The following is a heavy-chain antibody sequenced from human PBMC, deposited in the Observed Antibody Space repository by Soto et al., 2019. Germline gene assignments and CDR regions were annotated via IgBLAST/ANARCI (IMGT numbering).Heavy chain of an antibody. CDR3: PRRLITDKYYYGMDV. CDR1: GFTFSDYG. D-gene: IGHD3-22*01. V-gene: IGHV3-23*01. Sequence: EVQRLESGGGLVQPGWSLRLSCAASGFTFSDYGMSWVRQAPGKGLEWVSGISGGGGTTNYADAVKGRFTISRDNSKNTLYLQMNSRRAEDTAVYYCPRRLITDKYYYGMDVGGQGTTVTVSS. CDR2: ISGGGGTT. J-gene: IGHJ6*01.